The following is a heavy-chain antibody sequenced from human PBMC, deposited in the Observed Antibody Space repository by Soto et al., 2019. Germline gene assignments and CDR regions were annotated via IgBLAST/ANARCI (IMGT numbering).Heavy chain of an antibody. J-gene: IGHJ6*02. Sequence: GQSQKISGKGSGYDFMKGWIIWVRQMPEKCLEWMWRIDRTVSDTNYSPSFQGHVTISVDKSISTAFLQWSSLQASDTAIYYGARRSLTMPRTVNDMDVCGQGITVTVSS. CDR3: ARRSLTMPRTVNDMDV. CDR2: IDRTVSDT. V-gene: IGHV5-10-1*01. CDR1: GYDFMKGW. D-gene: IGHD3-10*01.